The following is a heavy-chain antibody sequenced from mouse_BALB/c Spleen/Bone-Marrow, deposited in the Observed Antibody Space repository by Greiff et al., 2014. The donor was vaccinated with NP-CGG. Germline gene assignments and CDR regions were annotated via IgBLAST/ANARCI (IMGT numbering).Heavy chain of an antibody. CDR3: ASYHSSGYAMDY. D-gene: IGHD3-1*01. J-gene: IGHJ4*01. CDR1: GYSFLDYN. CDR2: IDPYNGGT. Sequence: EVQLVESGPELVKPGASVKVSCKASGYSFLDYNWYWGRRSLGKSLGGFGYIDPYNGGTSYNQKFKGKATLTVDKSSSTAFMHLNSLTSEDSAVYYCASYHSSGYAMDYWGQGTSVTVSS. V-gene: IGHV1S135*01.